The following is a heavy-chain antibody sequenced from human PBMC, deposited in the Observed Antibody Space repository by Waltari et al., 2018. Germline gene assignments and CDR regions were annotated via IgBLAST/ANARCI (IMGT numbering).Heavy chain of an antibody. CDR1: GLNFDEHG. J-gene: IGHJ4*02. V-gene: IGHV3-20*04. D-gene: IGHD2-15*01. CDR3: AREKLMGEYIDY. Sequence: EVQLVESGGGVRRPGGSLRLSCAASGLNFDEHGMRWVRQAPGKGLEWVSSINWNGGSTCYADSVRGRFTISRDNAKNSLYLQMNSLRADDTALYYCAREKLMGEYIDYWGQGTLVTVSS. CDR2: INWNGGST.